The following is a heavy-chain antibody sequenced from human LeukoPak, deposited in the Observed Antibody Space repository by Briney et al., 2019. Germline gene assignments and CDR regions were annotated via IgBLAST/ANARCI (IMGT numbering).Heavy chain of an antibody. V-gene: IGHV4-39*01. J-gene: IGHJ4*02. D-gene: IGHD6-13*01. CDR3: ARQKCSSWESYFDS. Sequence: PSETLSLTCTVSSESISSLSSISFYWGWIRQPPGKGLEWIGSIYYSGSAYYNPSLKSRVTISVDTSKNQFSLKLNSVTAADTAVYHCARQKCSSWESYFDSWGQGILVTVSS. CDR2: IYYSGSA. CDR1: SESISSLSSISFY.